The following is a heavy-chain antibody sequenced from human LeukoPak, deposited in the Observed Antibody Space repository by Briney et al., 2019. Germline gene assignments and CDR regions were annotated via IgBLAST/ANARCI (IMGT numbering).Heavy chain of an antibody. D-gene: IGHD3-22*01. V-gene: IGHV1-69*05. CDR2: IIPIFGTA. CDR1: GGTFSSYA. CDR3: ARYYYDSSGYVYHAHWFDP. Sequence: SVKVSCKASGGTFSSYAISWVRPAPGQGLEWMGGIIPIFGTANYAQKFQGRVTITTDESTSTAYMELSSLRSEDTAVYYCARYYYDSSGYVYHAHWFDPWGQGTLVTVSS. J-gene: IGHJ5*02.